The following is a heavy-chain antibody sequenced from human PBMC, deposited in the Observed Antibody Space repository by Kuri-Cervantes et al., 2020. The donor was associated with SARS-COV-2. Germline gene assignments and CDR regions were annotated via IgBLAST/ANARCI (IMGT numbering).Heavy chain of an antibody. CDR1: GSIFSDYA. CDR2: IAVDGGNT. D-gene: IGHD5-24*01. J-gene: IGHJ4*02. V-gene: IGHV3-30*04. Sequence: SLNFSGEASGSIFSDYAIDWVRQAPGKGLEWVAIIAVDGGNTHYADSVKGRFTISRDNSKNVLYLQMNSLRPEDTANYYCARGPWRADGSDGKRPFDYWGQGNLVTVSS. CDR3: ARGPWRADGSDGKRPFDY.